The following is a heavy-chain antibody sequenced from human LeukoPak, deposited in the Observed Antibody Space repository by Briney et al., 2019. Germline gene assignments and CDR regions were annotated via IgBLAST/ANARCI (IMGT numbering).Heavy chain of an antibody. CDR1: GYTFTSYD. CDR2: MNPNSGNT. Sequence: ASVKVSCKASGYTFTSYDINWVRQATGQGLEWMGWMNPNSGNTGYAQKFQGRVTMTRNTSISTAYMELSSLRAEDTAVYYCARARAAGNWFAPCGERTLVTVSS. V-gene: IGHV1-8*01. J-gene: IGHJ5*02. CDR3: ARARAAGNWFAP. D-gene: IGHD2-15*01.